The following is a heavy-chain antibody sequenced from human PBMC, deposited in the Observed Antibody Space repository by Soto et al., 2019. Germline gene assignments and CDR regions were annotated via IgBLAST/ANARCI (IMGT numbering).Heavy chain of an antibody. CDR1: GFTFNNYG. CDR3: AKEISPKAGKWYFDL. CDR2: VSHEGSVQ. Sequence: QVQLVESGGGVVQPGGSLRRSCAASGFTFNNYGMHWVRQAPGKGLEWVAVVSHEGSVQYYADSAKGRFTISRDNSKNTLYLQMNSLRDDDTAVYYCAKEISPKAGKWYFDLWGRGTLVTVS. J-gene: IGHJ2*01. V-gene: IGHV3-30*18. D-gene: IGHD6-19*01.